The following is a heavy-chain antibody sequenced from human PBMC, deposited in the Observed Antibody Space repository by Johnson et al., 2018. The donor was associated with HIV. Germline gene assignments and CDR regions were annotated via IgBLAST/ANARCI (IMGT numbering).Heavy chain of an antibody. V-gene: IGHV3-73*02. Sequence: EKLVESGGGLVQPGGSLKLSCAASGFTFSGSAVHWVRQASGKGLEWVGHIRSKANSYATTYAASVKGRITIFRDDSKNAAYLQMHRLKTEDTAVHYWSRHYGSSSYYSVSFDVWGQGTMATVSS. CDR3: SRHYGSSSYYSVSFDV. CDR2: IRSKANSYAT. J-gene: IGHJ3*01. CDR1: GFTFSGSA. D-gene: IGHD3-22*01.